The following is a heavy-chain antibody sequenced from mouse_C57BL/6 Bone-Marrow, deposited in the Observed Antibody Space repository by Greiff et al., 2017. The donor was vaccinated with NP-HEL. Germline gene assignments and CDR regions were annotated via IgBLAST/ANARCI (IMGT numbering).Heavy chain of an antibody. D-gene: IGHD1-1*01. J-gene: IGHJ4*01. CDR1: GFTFSDYG. V-gene: IGHV5-17*01. CDR2: ISSGSSTI. CDR3: ARTGFTTVVGYYAMDY. Sequence: EVMLVESGGGLVKPGGSLKLSCAASGFTFSDYGMHWVRQAPEKGLEWVAYISSGSSTIYYADTVKGRFTISRDNAKNNLFLQMTSLRSEDTAMYYCARTGFTTVVGYYAMDYWGQGTSVTVSS.